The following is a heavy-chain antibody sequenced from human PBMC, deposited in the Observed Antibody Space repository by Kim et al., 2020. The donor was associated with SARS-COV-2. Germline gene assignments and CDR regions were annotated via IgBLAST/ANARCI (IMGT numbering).Heavy chain of an antibody. J-gene: IGHJ4*02. V-gene: IGHV3-21*01. CDR3: AGDPGITMVRGVSLDY. D-gene: IGHD3-10*01. Sequence: SVRGRFTISRDNAKNSLYLQMNSLGAEDTAVYYCAGDPGITMVRGVSLDYWGQGTLVTVSS.